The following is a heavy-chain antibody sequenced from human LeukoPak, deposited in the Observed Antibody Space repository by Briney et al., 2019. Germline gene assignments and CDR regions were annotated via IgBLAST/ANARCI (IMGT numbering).Heavy chain of an antibody. D-gene: IGHD3-9*01. J-gene: IGHJ5*02. CDR3: ARSNVLRYFDWSRGFDP. Sequence: GESLKISCKGSGYSFTSYWIGWVRQIPGKGLEWMGIIYPGDSDTRYSPSFQGQVTISPDKSISTAYLQWSSLKASDTAMYYCARSNVLRYFDWSRGFDPWGQGTLVTVSS. CDR1: GYSFTSYW. CDR2: IYPGDSDT. V-gene: IGHV5-51*01.